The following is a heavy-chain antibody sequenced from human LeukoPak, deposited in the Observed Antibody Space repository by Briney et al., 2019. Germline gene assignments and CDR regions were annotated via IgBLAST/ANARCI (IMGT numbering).Heavy chain of an antibody. V-gene: IGHV3-66*01. CDR2: IYTGGNT. Sequence: PGGSLRLSCAASGFTVSSTYMSWVRQAPGKGLEWVSLIYTGGNTYYADSVKGRFTLSRDNSKNTVYLQMNSLRVEDTAMYYSASISALLFYFDSWGQGTLVTVSS. CDR3: ASISALLFYFDS. CDR1: GFTVSSTY. J-gene: IGHJ4*02.